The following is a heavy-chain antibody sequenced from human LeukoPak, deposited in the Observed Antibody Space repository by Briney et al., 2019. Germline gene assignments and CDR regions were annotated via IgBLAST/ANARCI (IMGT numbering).Heavy chain of an antibody. J-gene: IGHJ4*02. Sequence: GGSLTLSCSAAGFTFSDYAVTWVRQAPGKGLEWVGFIRNKANGATADYAASVKGRFTISRDDSKTIAYLQMNSLETEDTAVYYCSRAYSTGWLGINDYWGQGALSPSPQ. V-gene: IGHV3-49*04. D-gene: IGHD6-19*01. CDR3: SRAYSTGWLGINDY. CDR2: IRNKANGATA. CDR1: GFTFSDYA.